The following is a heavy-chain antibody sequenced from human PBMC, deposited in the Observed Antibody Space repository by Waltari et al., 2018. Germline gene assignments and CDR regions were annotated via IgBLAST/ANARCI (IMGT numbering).Heavy chain of an antibody. CDR3: ARSLNYDYWSSYRSSGYLDY. Sequence: QMQLQESGPGLVTPSETLSVTCTVSGGTMRSNSYYWGWIRQPPGKGLEWIGSIYHSGRMSSGSITYNNPSLKRRVTMSVDTSENRFSLKLISVTAADTAVYYCARSLNYDYWSSYRSSGYLDYWGQGTLVTVS. V-gene: IGHV4-39*01. D-gene: IGHD3-3*01. CDR2: IYHSGRMSSGSIT. J-gene: IGHJ4*02. CDR1: GGTMRSNSYY.